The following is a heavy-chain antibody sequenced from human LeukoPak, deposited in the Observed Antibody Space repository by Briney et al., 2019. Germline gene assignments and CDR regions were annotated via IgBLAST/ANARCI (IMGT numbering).Heavy chain of an antibody. CDR2: IYYSGST. CDR1: GGSISSSSYY. J-gene: IGHJ3*02. CDR3: VRGGYSDSSGSRDAFDI. V-gene: IGHV4-39*01. D-gene: IGHD3-22*01. Sequence: TSETLSLTCTVSGGSISSSSYYWGWIRQPPGKGLEWIGSIYYSGSTYYNPSLKSRVTISVDTSKNQFSLKLSSVTAADTAVYYCVRGGYSDSSGSRDAFDIWGQGTMVTVSS.